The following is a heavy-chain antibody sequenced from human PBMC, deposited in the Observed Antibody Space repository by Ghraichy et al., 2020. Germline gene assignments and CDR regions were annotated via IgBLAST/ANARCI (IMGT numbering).Heavy chain of an antibody. CDR2: TSGSGGNT. Sequence: GGSLRLSCAASGFTFSSYAMSWVRQAPGKGLEWVSATSGSGGNTYYADSVKGRFTFSRDNSKNTLYLQMNSLRAEDTAVYYCAKDVGRGGGSCFHHWGQGSLVTVSS. V-gene: IGHV3-23*01. D-gene: IGHD2-15*01. CDR1: GFTFSSYA. J-gene: IGHJ1*01. CDR3: AKDVGRGGGSCFHH.